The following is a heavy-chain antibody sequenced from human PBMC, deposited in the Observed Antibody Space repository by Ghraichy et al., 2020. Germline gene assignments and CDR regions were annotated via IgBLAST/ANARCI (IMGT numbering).Heavy chain of an antibody. CDR3: AVPYTATKAFDI. D-gene: IGHD5-18*01. V-gene: IGHV1-46*03. CDR1: GYTFTSYY. CDR2: INPSGGST. Sequence: ASVKVSCKASGYTFTSYYMHWVRQAPGQGLEWMGIINPSGGSTSYAQKFQGRVTMTRDTSTSTVYMELSSLRSEDTAVYYCAVPYTATKAFDIWGQGTMVTVSS. J-gene: IGHJ3*02.